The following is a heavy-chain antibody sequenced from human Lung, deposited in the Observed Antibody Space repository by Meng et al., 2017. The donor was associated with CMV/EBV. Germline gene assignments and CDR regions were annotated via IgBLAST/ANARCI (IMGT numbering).Heavy chain of an antibody. Sequence: KVSCKGSGYSFSTYWIAWVRQMPGKGLEWMGVIHPSDSETTYSPSFEGQVTISADKSISTVYLHWSYLKASDTGMYYCASGAGDYWGQGTRVTVYS. J-gene: IGHJ4*02. V-gene: IGHV5-51*01. CDR1: GYSFSTYW. CDR3: ASGAGDY. CDR2: IHPSDSET. D-gene: IGHD1-26*01.